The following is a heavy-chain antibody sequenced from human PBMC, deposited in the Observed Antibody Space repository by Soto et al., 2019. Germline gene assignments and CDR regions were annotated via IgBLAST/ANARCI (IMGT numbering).Heavy chain of an antibody. Sequence: PSETLSLTCTVSGGSISSGGYYWSWIRQHPGKGLEWIGYIYYSGSTYYNPSLKSRVTISVDTSKNQFSLKLSSVTAADTAVYYCARDVRCSSTSCLWDYYGMDVWGQGTTVTVS. CDR3: ARDVRCSSTSCLWDYYGMDV. V-gene: IGHV4-31*03. CDR1: GGSISSGGYY. D-gene: IGHD2-2*01. CDR2: IYYSGST. J-gene: IGHJ6*02.